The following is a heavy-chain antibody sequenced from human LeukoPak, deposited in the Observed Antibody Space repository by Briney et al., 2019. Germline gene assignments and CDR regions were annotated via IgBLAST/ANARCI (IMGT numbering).Heavy chain of an antibody. Sequence: PSGTLSLTCAVSGGSISSSNWWSWVRQPPGKGLEWIGEIYHSGSTNYNPSLKSRVTISVDKSKNQFSLKLSSVTAADTAVYYCARSPLTYSSSSVFDYWGQGTLVTVSS. V-gene: IGHV4-4*02. CDR1: GGSISSSNW. D-gene: IGHD6-6*01. CDR2: IYHSGST. J-gene: IGHJ4*02. CDR3: ARSPLTYSSSSVFDY.